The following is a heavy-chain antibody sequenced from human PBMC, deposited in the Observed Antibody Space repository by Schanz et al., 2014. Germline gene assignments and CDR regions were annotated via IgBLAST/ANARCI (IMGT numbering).Heavy chain of an antibody. J-gene: IGHJ4*02. CDR1: GGTFSSFG. Sequence: QLQLVQSGAEVKKPGSSVKVSCKASGGTFSSFGINWVRQAPGQGLEWMGIINPSGGGTSYALRFQDRVTVTRDTSRSTVYMELSSLRSEDTAVYYCARDGVDAAAGGNYWGQGTLVTVSS. CDR3: ARDGVDAAAGGNY. D-gene: IGHD6-13*01. V-gene: IGHV1-46*03. CDR2: INPSGGGT.